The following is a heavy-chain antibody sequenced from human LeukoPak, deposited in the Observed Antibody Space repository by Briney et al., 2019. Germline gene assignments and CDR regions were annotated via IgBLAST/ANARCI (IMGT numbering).Heavy chain of an antibody. Sequence: TGGSLRLSCAASGFTFSSYAMSWVRRAPGKGLEWVSAISGSGGSTYYADSVKGRFTISRDNSKNTLYLQMNSLRAEDTAVYYCAKPITIFGVVTEANWFDPWGQGTLVTVSS. CDR2: ISGSGGST. V-gene: IGHV3-23*01. J-gene: IGHJ5*02. CDR3: AKPITIFGVVTEANWFDP. D-gene: IGHD3-3*01. CDR1: GFTFSSYA.